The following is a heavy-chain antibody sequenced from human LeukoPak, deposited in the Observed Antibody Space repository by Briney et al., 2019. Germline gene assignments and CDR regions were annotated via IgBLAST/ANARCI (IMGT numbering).Heavy chain of an antibody. CDR3: ARSSGGY. J-gene: IGHJ4*02. CDR2: INHSGSA. CDR1: GGSFSGYY. Sequence: SETLSLTCAVYGGSFSGYYWSWIRQPPGKGLEWIGEINHSGSANYNPPLKSRVTISVDTSKNQFSLKLSSVTAADTAVYYCARSSGGYWGQGTLVTVSS. V-gene: IGHV4-34*01. D-gene: IGHD6-25*01.